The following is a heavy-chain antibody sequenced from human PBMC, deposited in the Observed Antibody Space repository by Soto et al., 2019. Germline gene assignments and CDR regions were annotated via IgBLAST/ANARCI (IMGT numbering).Heavy chain of an antibody. Sequence: ASVKVSCKTSGYTFTSYAVHWVRQATGQGLEWMGWMNPNNGNPGYSQKFQGRVTMTRDTSISTAYMELSSLRSEDTSVYYCAGGKDDGTCYKFGDSWGQGTLVSV. D-gene: IGHD3-16*01. CDR3: AGGKDDGTCYKFGDS. CDR2: MNPNNGNP. J-gene: IGHJ4*02. CDR1: GYTFTSYA. V-gene: IGHV1-8*02.